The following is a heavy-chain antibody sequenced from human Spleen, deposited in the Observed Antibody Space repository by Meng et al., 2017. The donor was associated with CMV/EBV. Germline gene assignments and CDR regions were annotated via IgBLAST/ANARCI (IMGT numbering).Heavy chain of an antibody. CDR1: GFTFSNYA. CDR3: ANTVLGY. V-gene: IGHV3-30*04. Sequence: GESLKISCAASGFTFSNYAINWVRQAPGKGLEWVAVISYDGSNKYYADSVKGRFTISRDNSKNTLYLQMNSLRAEDTAVYYCANTVLGYWGQGTLVTVSS. J-gene: IGHJ4*02. D-gene: IGHD4-17*01. CDR2: ISYDGSNK.